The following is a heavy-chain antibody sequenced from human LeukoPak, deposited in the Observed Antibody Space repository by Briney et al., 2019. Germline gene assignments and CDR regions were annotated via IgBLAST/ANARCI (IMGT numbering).Heavy chain of an antibody. CDR1: GFTFSTYW. Sequence: GGSLRLSCAASGFTFSTYWMSWVRQAPGKGLEWVANIKEDGTDKYYVDSVKGRFTISRDNAKNSLYLQVNNLRAEDTAVYYCARVEPAHIVVVVATYLQHWGQGTLVTVSS. CDR3: ARVEPAHIVVVVATYLQH. J-gene: IGHJ1*01. V-gene: IGHV3-7*03. CDR2: IKEDGTDK. D-gene: IGHD2-15*01.